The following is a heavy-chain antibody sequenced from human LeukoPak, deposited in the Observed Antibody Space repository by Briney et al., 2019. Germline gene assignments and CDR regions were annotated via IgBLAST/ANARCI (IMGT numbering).Heavy chain of an antibody. J-gene: IGHJ4*02. D-gene: IGHD6-19*01. Sequence: GGSLRLSCAASGFIFSDYNMNWVRQAPGKGLEWVSYVSSGSSTKYYADSVRGRFTVSRDNAMNSLYLQMNSLRAEDTAVYYCASDSSGWYIFDYWGQGTLVTVSS. CDR3: ASDSSGWYIFDY. CDR1: GFIFSDYN. V-gene: IGHV3-48*01. CDR2: VSSGSSTK.